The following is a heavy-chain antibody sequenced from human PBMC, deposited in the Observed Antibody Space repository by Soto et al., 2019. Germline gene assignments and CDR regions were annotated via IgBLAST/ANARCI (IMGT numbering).Heavy chain of an antibody. V-gene: IGHV3-30*18. CDR2: ISYDGSNK. J-gene: IGHJ3*02. Sequence: QVQLVESGGGVVQPGRSLRLSCAASGFTFSSYGMHWVRQAPGKGLVRVAVISYDGSNKYYADSVKGRFIISRDNSNNTLYLQMNSLRAEDSAVYYCAKDGAHSSGWYGDAFDIWGQGTMVTVSS. CDR1: GFTFSSYG. CDR3: AKDGAHSSGWYGDAFDI. D-gene: IGHD6-19*01.